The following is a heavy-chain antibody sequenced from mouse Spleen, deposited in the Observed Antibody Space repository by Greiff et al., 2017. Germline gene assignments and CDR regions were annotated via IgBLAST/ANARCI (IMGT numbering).Heavy chain of an antibody. V-gene: IGHV1-4*01. D-gene: IGHD2-10*02. CDR2: INPSSGYT. Sequence: QVQLKQSGAELARPGASVKMSCKASGYTFTSYTMHWVKQRPGQGLEWIGYINPSSGYTKYNQKFKDKATLTADKSSSTAYMQLSSLTSEDSAVYYCARGEYGNFDYWGQGTTLTVSS. CDR1: GYTFTSYT. CDR3: ARGEYGNFDY. J-gene: IGHJ2*01.